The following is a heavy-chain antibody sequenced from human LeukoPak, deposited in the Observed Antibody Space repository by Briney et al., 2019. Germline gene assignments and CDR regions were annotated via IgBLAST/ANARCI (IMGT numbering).Heavy chain of an antibody. CDR3: ARSGRTNWFDP. Sequence: ASVKVSCKASGYTFTSYAMNWVRQAPGQGLEWMGWINTDTGNPTYAQGFTGRFVSSLDTSVSTAYLQISSLKAEDTAVYYCARSGRTNWFDPWGQGTLVTVSS. V-gene: IGHV7-4-1*02. J-gene: IGHJ5*02. CDR1: GYTFTSYA. D-gene: IGHD1-1*01. CDR2: INTDTGNP.